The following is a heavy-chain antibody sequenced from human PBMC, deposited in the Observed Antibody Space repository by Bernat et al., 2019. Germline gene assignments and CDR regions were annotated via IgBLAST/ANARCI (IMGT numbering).Heavy chain of an antibody. Sequence: QVQLVQSGAEVKKPGSSVKVSCKASGGTFSSYAISWVRQAPGQGLEWMGGIIPIFGTANYAQKFQGRVTITADESTSTAYMELSSLRSDDTAVYYCAGDWVGYSNPSDWFDPWGQGTLVTVSA. CDR1: GGTFSSYA. CDR3: AGDWVGYSNPSDWFDP. V-gene: IGHV1-69*01. CDR2: IIPIFGTA. D-gene: IGHD4-11*01. J-gene: IGHJ5*02.